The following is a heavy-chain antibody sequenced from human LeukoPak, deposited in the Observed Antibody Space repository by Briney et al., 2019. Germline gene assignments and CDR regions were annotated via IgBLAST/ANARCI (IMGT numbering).Heavy chain of an antibody. D-gene: IGHD2-15*01. Sequence: SVTVSCKASGGTFSSYAISWVRQAPGQGLEWMGGIIPIFGTANYAQKFQGRVTITADESTSTAYMELSSLRSEDTAVYYCARERDCSGGSCYDGAFDYWGQGTLVTVSS. CDR1: GGTFSSYA. V-gene: IGHV1-69*01. CDR3: ARERDCSGGSCYDGAFDY. CDR2: IIPIFGTA. J-gene: IGHJ4*02.